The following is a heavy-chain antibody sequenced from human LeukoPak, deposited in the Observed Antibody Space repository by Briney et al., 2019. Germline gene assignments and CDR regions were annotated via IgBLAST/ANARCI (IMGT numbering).Heavy chain of an antibody. CDR3: ATWAFYHDLDV. D-gene: IGHD3-16*01. J-gene: IGHJ6*02. CDR1: GFNTEKYA. CDR2: ISAEGRT. V-gene: IGHV3-43*02. Sequence: GGSLRLSCTASGFNTEKYAMHWVRQRPGKGLEWVGVISAEGRTDHADSVRGRFTISRDNSKESLFLQMTSLRDEDTALYYCATWAFYHDLDVWGQGTTVTVSS.